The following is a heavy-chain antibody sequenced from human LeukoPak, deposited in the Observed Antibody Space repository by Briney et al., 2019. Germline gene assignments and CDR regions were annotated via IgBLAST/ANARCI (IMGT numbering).Heavy chain of an antibody. J-gene: IGHJ6*02. D-gene: IGHD3-10*01. Sequence: RTSETLSLTCAVYGGSFSGYYWSWIRQPPGKGLEWIGSIYHSGSTYYNPSLKSRVTISVDTSKNQFSLKLSSVTAADTAVYYCARAGSYYGSGSGPPAALDVWGQGTTVTVSS. CDR2: IYHSGST. CDR1: GGSFSGYY. CDR3: ARAGSYYGSGSGPPAALDV. V-gene: IGHV4-34*01.